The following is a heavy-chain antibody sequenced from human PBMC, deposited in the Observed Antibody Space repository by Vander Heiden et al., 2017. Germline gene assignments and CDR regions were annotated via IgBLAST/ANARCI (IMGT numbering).Heavy chain of an antibody. D-gene: IGHD6-13*01. CDR3: AKGQQMDV. V-gene: IGHV3-23*01. CDR2: ISGSGGST. CDR1: GSTFSSHA. J-gene: IGHJ6*02. Sequence: EVQRFESGGGLLQPGGSLRLSCAASGSTFSSHALCCVRQAAGMGVAWVSAISGSGGSTYYADSVKGRLAISIDNSKKTLYLQMNSLRAEDTAVYYCAKGQQMDVWGQGTTVTVSS.